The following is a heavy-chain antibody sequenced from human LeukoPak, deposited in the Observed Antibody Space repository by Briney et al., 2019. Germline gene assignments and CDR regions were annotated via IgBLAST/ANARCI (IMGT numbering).Heavy chain of an antibody. V-gene: IGHV3-30*14. CDR2: ISYDGSNK. Sequence: PGGSLRLSCAASGFTFSSYAMHWVRQAPGKGLEWVAVISYDGSNKYYADSVKGQFTISRDNSKNTLFLQMNSLRAEDTAVYYCARADGTGGPYDYWGQGTLVTVSS. CDR1: GFTFSSYA. J-gene: IGHJ4*02. D-gene: IGHD3/OR15-3a*01. CDR3: ARADGTGGPYDY.